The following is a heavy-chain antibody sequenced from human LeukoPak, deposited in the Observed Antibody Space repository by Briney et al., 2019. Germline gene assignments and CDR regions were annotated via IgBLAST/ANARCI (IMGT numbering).Heavy chain of an antibody. Sequence: SETLSLTCTVSGGSISSNSYYWGWIRQPPGKGLEWTGSIYYSGNTYYNASLKSRGTISVDTSKNQFSLKLNSVTAADTAVYFCARQVVAVAGTGYFDYWGQGTLVTVSS. CDR3: ARQVVAVAGTGYFDY. J-gene: IGHJ4*02. CDR2: IYYSGNT. V-gene: IGHV4-39*01. CDR1: GGSISSNSYY. D-gene: IGHD6-19*01.